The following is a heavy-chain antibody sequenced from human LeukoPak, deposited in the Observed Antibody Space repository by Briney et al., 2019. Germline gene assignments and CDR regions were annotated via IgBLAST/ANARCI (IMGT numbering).Heavy chain of an antibody. D-gene: IGHD4-17*01. V-gene: IGHV3-21*01. CDR1: GSTFSTES. Sequence: GGSLRLSCAASGSTFSTESMNWVRQAPGKGLEWVASISTTSSYIYYADSVKGRFTISRDNAKNTLYLQMNSLRAEDTAVYYCARDGDYGDYLGAFDIWGQGTMVTVSS. CDR2: ISTTSSYI. CDR3: ARDGDYGDYLGAFDI. J-gene: IGHJ3*02.